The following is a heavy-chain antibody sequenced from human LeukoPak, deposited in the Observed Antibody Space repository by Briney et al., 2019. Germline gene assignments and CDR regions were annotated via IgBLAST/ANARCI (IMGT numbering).Heavy chain of an antibody. CDR2: ISNDGSDK. CDR1: GFTFSAYV. J-gene: IGHJ6*02. D-gene: IGHD5-18*01. Sequence: GGSLRLSCAASGFTFSAYVMNWVRQAPGKGLEWVALISNDGSDKHYADSVKGRFTISRDNSKNTLYLQLNSLRTEDTAVYYCARGAHFGGYSYGYYYYYGMDVWGQGTTVTVSS. V-gene: IGHV3-30-3*01. CDR3: ARGAHFGGYSYGYYYYYGMDV.